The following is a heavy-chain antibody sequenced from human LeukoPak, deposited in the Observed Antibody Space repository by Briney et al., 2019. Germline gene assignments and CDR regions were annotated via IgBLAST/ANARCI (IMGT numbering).Heavy chain of an antibody. CDR3: AREGYCSSTSCSFDY. CDR2: IIPIFGTA. J-gene: IGHJ4*02. CDR1: GGTFSSYA. V-gene: IGHV1-69*05. Sequence: SVKVSCKASGGTFSSYAISWVRQAPGQRLERIGGIIPIFGTADYAQKIPGRVTITTDESKSTAYMELSSLRSEDTALYYCAREGYCSSTSCSFDYWGQGTLVTVSS. D-gene: IGHD2-2*01.